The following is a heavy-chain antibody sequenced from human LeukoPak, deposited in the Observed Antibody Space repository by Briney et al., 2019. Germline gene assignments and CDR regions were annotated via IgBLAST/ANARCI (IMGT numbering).Heavy chain of an antibody. CDR3: ARVRLFRAPDPYYYYYYGMDV. Sequence: PSETLSLTCTVSGGSISCYCWSWIRQPPGKGLEWIGYIYYSGSTNYNPSLKSRVTISVDTSKNQFSLKLSSVTAADTAVYYCARVRLFRAPDPYYYYYYGMDVWGKGTTVTVSS. D-gene: IGHD2-21*01. J-gene: IGHJ6*04. CDR2: IYYSGST. V-gene: IGHV4-59*01. CDR1: GGSISCYC.